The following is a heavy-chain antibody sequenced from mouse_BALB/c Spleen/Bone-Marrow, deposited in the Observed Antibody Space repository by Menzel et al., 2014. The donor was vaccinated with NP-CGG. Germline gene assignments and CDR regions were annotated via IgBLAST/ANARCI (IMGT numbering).Heavy chain of an antibody. V-gene: IGHV1S135*01. Sequence: VQLQQSGPELEKPGASVKISCKASGYPFTGYNMNWVKQTNGKSLEWIGNIDPYNGDTRYSQKFKGKATLTVDKSSSTSYMQLKSLTSEDSAVYYCARGGYDVGTFAYWGQGTLVTVSA. D-gene: IGHD2-14*01. CDR3: ARGGYDVGTFAY. CDR1: GYPFTGYN. J-gene: IGHJ3*01. CDR2: IDPYNGDT.